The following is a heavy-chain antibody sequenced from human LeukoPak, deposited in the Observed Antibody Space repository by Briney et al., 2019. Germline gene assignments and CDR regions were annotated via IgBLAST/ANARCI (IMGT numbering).Heavy chain of an antibody. Sequence: VASVKVSCKASGYTFSGHYIHWVRQAPGKGLEWMGCINPNSGGTKYAQKFQGRVTMTRDTPINTAYMEVSRLRSEDTAVYYCARGSSIAVAGTGLGDYWGQGTMVTVSS. V-gene: IGHV1-2*02. D-gene: IGHD6-19*01. CDR1: GYTFSGHY. J-gene: IGHJ4*02. CDR3: ARGSSIAVAGTGLGDY. CDR2: INPNSGGT.